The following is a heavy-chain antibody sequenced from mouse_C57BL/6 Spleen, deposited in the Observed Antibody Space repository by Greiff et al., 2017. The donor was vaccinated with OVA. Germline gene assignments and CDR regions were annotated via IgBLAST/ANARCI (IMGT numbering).Heavy chain of an antibody. CDR1: GFTFSSYA. D-gene: IGHD1-1*01. Sequence: VQLKESGGGLVKPGGSLKLSCAASGFTFSSYAMSWVRQTPEKRLEWVATISDGGSYTYYPDNVKGRFTISRDNAKNNLYLQMSHLKSEDTAMYYCARVNTVVAYYFDYWGQGTTLTVSS. J-gene: IGHJ2*01. V-gene: IGHV5-4*01. CDR2: ISDGGSYT. CDR3: ARVNTVVAYYFDY.